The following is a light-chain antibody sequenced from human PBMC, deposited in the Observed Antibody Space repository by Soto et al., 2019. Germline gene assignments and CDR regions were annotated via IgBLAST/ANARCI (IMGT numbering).Light chain of an antibody. J-gene: IGLJ2*01. V-gene: IGLV2-14*01. CDR2: EVS. Sequence: QSALTQPASVSGSPGQSIPISCTGTSSDVGGYNYVYWYQQHPGKAPKLMIYEVSNRPSGVSNRFSGSKSGNTASLTIYGLPAEDEADYYCSSYTSSSPLGVVVGGGTKLTVL. CDR3: SSYTSSSPLGVV. CDR1: SSDVGGYNY.